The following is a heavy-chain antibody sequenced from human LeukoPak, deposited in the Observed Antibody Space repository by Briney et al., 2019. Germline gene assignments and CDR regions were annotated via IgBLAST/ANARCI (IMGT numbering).Heavy chain of an antibody. CDR3: ATEGGGYSYGPFDY. CDR1: GYTFTGYY. Sequence: GASVKVSCKASGYTFTGYYMHWVRQAPGQGLEWMGWINPNSGGTNYAQKFQGRVTMTRDTSISTAYMELSRLRSDDTAVYYCATEGGGYSYGPFDYWGQGTLVTVSS. J-gene: IGHJ4*02. V-gene: IGHV1-2*02. CDR2: INPNSGGT. D-gene: IGHD5-18*01.